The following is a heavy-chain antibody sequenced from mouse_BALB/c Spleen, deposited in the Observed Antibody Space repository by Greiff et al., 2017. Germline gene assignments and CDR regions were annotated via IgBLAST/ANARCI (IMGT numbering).Heavy chain of an antibody. J-gene: IGHJ3*01. CDR2: IDPETGGT. Sequence: VQLQQSGAELVRPGASVTLSCKASGYTFTDYEMHWVKQTPVHGLEWIGAIDPETGGTAYNQKFKGKATLTADKSSSTAYMELRGLTSEDSAVYYCTRTARASWFAYWGQGTLVTVSA. CDR1: GYTFTDYE. V-gene: IGHV1-15*01. D-gene: IGHD3-2*01. CDR3: TRTARASWFAY.